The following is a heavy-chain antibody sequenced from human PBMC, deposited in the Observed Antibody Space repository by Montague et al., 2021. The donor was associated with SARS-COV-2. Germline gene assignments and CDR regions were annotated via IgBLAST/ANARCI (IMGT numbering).Heavy chain of an antibody. J-gene: IGHJ4*02. CDR2: IEQDGSEK. CDR1: GFTFSTFW. V-gene: IGHV3-7*05. Sequence: SLRLSCAASGFTFSTFWMTWVRQVPEKGLEWVANIEQDGSEKYYVDSVKGRFTISRDNAKNSLYLQLDSLRAEDTAVYYCARGYDSSGYQYWGQGTLVTVSS. D-gene: IGHD3-22*01. CDR3: ARGYDSSGYQY.